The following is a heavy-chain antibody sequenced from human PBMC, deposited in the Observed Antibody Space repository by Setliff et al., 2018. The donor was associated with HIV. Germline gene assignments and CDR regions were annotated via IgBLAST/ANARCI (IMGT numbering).Heavy chain of an antibody. J-gene: IGHJ2*01. CDR2: IYSTGSGRT. CDR3: PRDGEWLRLGTYWYFDL. CDR1: GGSVTSSTYY. D-gene: IGHD5-12*01. Sequence: LSLTCTVSGGSVTSSTYYWGWIRQPPGKGLEWIGNIYSTGSGRTYYSPSLKSRVTVSVDTSKNQFSLKLSSVTAADTAVYYCPRDGEWLRLGTYWYFDLWGRGTLVTVSS. V-gene: IGHV4-39*07.